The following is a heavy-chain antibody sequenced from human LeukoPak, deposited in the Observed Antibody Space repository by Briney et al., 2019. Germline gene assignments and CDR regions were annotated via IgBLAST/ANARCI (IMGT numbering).Heavy chain of an antibody. Sequence: GGSLRLSCAASGFNFTAFWMSWVRQAPGKGLEWVANIRQDGSSIFYADSVKGRFTISRDNAKNSVFLQMDNLTPDDTAVYYCARAVDLADYWGQGTLVTVSS. J-gene: IGHJ4*02. V-gene: IGHV3-7*01. CDR3: ARAVDLADY. CDR2: IRQDGSSI. CDR1: GFNFTAFW.